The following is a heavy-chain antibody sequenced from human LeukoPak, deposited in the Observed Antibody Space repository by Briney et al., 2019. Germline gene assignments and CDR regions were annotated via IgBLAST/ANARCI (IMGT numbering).Heavy chain of an antibody. Sequence: PGRSLRLSCAASGFTFDDYAMHWVRQAPGKGLEWVSGISWNSGSIGYADSVKGRFTISRDNAKNSLYLQMNSLRAEDTALYYCAKGQRGYSGYALDYWGQGTLVTVSS. D-gene: IGHD5-12*01. CDR1: GFTFDDYA. V-gene: IGHV3-9*01. CDR2: ISWNSGSI. CDR3: AKGQRGYSGYALDY. J-gene: IGHJ4*02.